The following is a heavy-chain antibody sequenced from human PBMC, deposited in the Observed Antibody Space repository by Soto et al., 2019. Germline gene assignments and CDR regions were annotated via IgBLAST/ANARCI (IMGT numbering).Heavy chain of an antibody. D-gene: IGHD3-10*01. V-gene: IGHV2-5*02. J-gene: IGHJ4*02. CDR2: IYWDDDK. CDR1: GFSLTTNGVG. Sequence: QITLKESGPTLVKPTQTLTLTCTFSGFSLTTNGVGVGWIRQPPGKALEWLALIYWDDDKWYSPSLKSRLTITKDTYTNQVVLTMNNMDPVDTATYYCAHNADYYGPAFDYWGQGTLVTVSS. CDR3: AHNADYYGPAFDY.